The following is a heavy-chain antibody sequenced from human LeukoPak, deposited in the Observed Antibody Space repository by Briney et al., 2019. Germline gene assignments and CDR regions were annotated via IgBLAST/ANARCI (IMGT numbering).Heavy chain of an antibody. V-gene: IGHV4-30-4*01. CDR1: GGSISSGDYY. Sequence: PSETLSLTCTVSGGSISSGDYYWSWIRQPPGKGLEWIGYIYYSGSTYYNPSLKSRVTISVDTSKNQFSLKLSSVTAAGTAVYYCARVNVATAAFDIWGQGTMATVSS. CDR2: IYYSGST. D-gene: IGHD5-12*01. J-gene: IGHJ3*02. CDR3: ARVNVATAAFDI.